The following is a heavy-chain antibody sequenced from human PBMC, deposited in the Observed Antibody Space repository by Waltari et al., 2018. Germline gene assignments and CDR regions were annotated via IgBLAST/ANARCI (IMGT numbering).Heavy chain of an antibody. J-gene: IGHJ4*02. V-gene: IGHV3-7*01. CDR2: IKHDGSEE. Sequence: EVQLVLSVGGLVQPGGSLRLSCAACGFPVSGNWMSWVRPAPGKGLEWVGNIKHDGSEEWYVDSVKGRFTISRDNPKNSLYLQMNSLRAEDTAVYYCARDAARGTIDYWGQGTQVTVSS. CDR1: GFPVSGNW. D-gene: IGHD3-16*01. CDR3: ARDAARGTIDY.